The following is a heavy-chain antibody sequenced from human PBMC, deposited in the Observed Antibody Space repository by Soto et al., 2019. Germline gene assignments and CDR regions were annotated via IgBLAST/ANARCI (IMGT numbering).Heavy chain of an antibody. D-gene: IGHD3-3*02. CDR2: IGGGGSDT. CDR1: GFTFSNYA. J-gene: IGHJ6*04. CDR3: AKDSNSFNRIYAPFAL. Sequence: PGGSLRLSCAASGFTFSNYAVYWVRQAPGKGLEWVAVIGGGGSDTFYAESVTGRFTVSRDDSKNTLYLQMDSLRVEDTAVYYCAKDSNSFNRIYAPFALWRKGTRVTVSS. V-gene: IGHV3-23*01.